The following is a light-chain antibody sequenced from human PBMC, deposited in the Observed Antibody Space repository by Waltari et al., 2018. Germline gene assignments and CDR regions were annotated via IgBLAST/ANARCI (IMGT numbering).Light chain of an antibody. CDR3: QQTDSFPLT. CDR1: QGIGTW. Sequence: DIQMTQSSSSVSASVGDRVTISCRASQGIGTWLAWYQQKPGKAPNLLIHGASSLQSGVPSRFSGSGSVTEFTLTINGLQPEDFATYYCQQTDSFPLTFGGGTKVEMK. J-gene: IGKJ4*01. CDR2: GAS. V-gene: IGKV1-12*01.